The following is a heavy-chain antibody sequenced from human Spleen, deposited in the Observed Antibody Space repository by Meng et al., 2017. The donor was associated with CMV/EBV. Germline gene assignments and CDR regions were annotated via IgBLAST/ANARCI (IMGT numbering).Heavy chain of an antibody. D-gene: IGHD6-6*01. V-gene: IGHV3-48*03. CDR2: ISSTSSTI. CDR1: GFTFSSYE. CDR3: ARESNTPRRYYYGMDV. Sequence: GESLKISCAASGFTFSSYEMNWVRQAPGKGLEWVSYISSTSSTIYNADSVKGRFTISRDNAKNSLYLQMNSLRAEDTADYYCARESNTPRRYYYGMDVWGQGTTVTVSS. J-gene: IGHJ6*02.